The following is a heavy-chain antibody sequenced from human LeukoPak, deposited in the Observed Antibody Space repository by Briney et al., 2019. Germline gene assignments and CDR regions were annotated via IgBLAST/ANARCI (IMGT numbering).Heavy chain of an antibody. CDR2: IYYSGST. CDR1: GGSISSYY. Sequence: PSETLSLTCTVSGGSISSYYWSWIRQPPGKGLEWIGYIYYSGSTNYNPSLKSRVTISVDTSKNQFSLKLSSVTAADTAVYYCARVGTMVRGVIIDYWGQGTLVTVSS. CDR3: ARVGTMVRGVIIDY. J-gene: IGHJ4*02. D-gene: IGHD3-10*01. V-gene: IGHV4-59*01.